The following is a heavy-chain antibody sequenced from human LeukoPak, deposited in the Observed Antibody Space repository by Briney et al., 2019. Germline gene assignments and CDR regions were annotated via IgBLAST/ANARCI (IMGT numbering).Heavy chain of an antibody. J-gene: IGHJ5*02. CDR2: INPNSGDT. D-gene: IGHD2-2*01. Sequence: ASXXVSCKASGYTFTGYYMHWVRQAPGQGLEWMRRINPNSGDTNYAQKFQGRVTMTRDTSISTAYMELSRLRSDDTAVYYCARDRGGCSNTSCYLNWFDPWGQGTLVTVSS. CDR3: ARDRGGCSNTSCYLNWFDP. CDR1: GYTFTGYY. V-gene: IGHV1-2*06.